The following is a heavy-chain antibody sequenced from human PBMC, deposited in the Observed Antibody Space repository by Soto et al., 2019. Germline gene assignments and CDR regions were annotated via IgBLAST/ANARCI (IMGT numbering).Heavy chain of an antibody. D-gene: IGHD3-10*01. CDR3: ARLLWSRGDWFDP. J-gene: IGHJ5*02. CDR2: IYYSGST. CDR1: GGSISSYY. Sequence: SETLSLTCTVSGGSISSYYWSWIRQPPGKGPEWIGYIYYSGSTNYNPSLKSRVTISVDTSKNQFSLKLSSVTAADTAVYYCARLLWSRGDWFDPWGQGTLVTV. V-gene: IGHV4-59*08.